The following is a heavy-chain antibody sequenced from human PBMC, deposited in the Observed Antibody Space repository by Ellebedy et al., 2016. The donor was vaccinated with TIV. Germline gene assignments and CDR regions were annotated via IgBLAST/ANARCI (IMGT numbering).Heavy chain of an antibody. V-gene: IGHV3-23*01. J-gene: IGHJ4*02. CDR3: AKRPGITIFGSGLNYFDS. CDR1: GFTFASYA. CDR2: ISGSGDRT. Sequence: GGSLRLSCAASGFTFASYAMGWVRQAPGKGLEWVSGISGSGDRTYYGDSVKGRFTISRDSSKNTLSLQMDSLRAEDTALYYCAKRPGITIFGSGLNYFDSWGQGTLVTVSS. D-gene: IGHD3-3*01.